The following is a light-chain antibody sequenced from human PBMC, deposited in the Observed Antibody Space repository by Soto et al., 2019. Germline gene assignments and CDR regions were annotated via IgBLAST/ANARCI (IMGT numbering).Light chain of an antibody. CDR2: GNS. Sequence: QSVLTQPPSVSGAPGQRVTIYCTGSSSNIGAGYDVHWYQQLPGTAPKLLIYGNSNRPSGVPDRFSGSKSGTSASLAITGLQAEDEADYYCQSYDSSLSGWVFGGGTHLTVL. CDR3: QSYDSSLSGWV. J-gene: IGLJ3*02. CDR1: SSNIGAGYD. V-gene: IGLV1-40*01.